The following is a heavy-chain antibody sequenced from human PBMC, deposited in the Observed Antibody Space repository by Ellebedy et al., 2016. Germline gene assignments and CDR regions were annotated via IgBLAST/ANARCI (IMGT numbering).Heavy chain of an antibody. CDR1: DFSLRTYV. CDR2: IRSDGTTQ. J-gene: IGHJ4*02. CDR3: ARAPWISVPYFDS. D-gene: IGHD5/OR15-5a*01. Sequence: GGSLRLSXAASDFSLRTYVMHWVRQAPGKGLEWVSSIRSDGTTQQYTDSVKGRFSISRDNSRDTLYLHMSSLSPEDTAVYYCARAPWISVPYFDSWGRGTSVIVSS. V-gene: IGHV3-30*12.